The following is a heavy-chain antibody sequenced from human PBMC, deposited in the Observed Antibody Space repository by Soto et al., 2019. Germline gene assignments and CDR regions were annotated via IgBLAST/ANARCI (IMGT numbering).Heavy chain of an antibody. Sequence: HPGGSLRLSCAASGFTFSSYAMSWVRQAPGKGLEWVSAISGSGGSTYYADSVKGRFTISRDNSKNTLYLQMNSLRAEDTAVYYCAKEGEYSSSWLRDYYGMDVWGQGTTVTVSS. CDR2: ISGSGGST. V-gene: IGHV3-23*01. CDR3: AKEGEYSSSWLRDYYGMDV. J-gene: IGHJ6*02. D-gene: IGHD6-13*01. CDR1: GFTFSSYA.